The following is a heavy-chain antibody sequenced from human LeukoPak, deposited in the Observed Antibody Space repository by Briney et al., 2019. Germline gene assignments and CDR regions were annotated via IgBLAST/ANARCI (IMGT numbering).Heavy chain of an antibody. V-gene: IGHV4-59*12. CDR1: GGSISSYY. Sequence: PSETLSLTCTVSGGSISSYYWSWIRQPPGKGLEWIGYIYYSGSTNYNPSLKSRVTISVDTSKNQFSLKLSSVTAADTAVYYCARGYSSGWYSRGLYYYYYYMDVWGKGTTVTISS. CDR2: IYYSGST. CDR3: ARGYSSGWYSRGLYYYYYYMDV. J-gene: IGHJ6*03. D-gene: IGHD6-19*01.